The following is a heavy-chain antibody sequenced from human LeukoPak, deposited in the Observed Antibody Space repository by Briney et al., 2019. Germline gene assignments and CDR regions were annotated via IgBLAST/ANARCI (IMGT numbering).Heavy chain of an antibody. D-gene: IGHD6-13*01. CDR2: ISGDSTYT. CDR1: GFTFSAFS. CDR3: ARDLREIAAAGVREWFDP. J-gene: IGHJ5*02. Sequence: PGGSLRLSCAASGFTFSAFSMNWVRQAPGKGLEWVSSISGDSTYTYYADSVKGRFTISRDNGKKSLFLQMNSLSAEDTAVYYCARDLREIAAAGVREWFDPWGQGTLVTVSS. V-gene: IGHV3-21*01.